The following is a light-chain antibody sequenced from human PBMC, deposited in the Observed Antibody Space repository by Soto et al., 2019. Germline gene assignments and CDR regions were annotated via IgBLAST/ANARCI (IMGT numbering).Light chain of an antibody. CDR1: SSDVGDYKY. Sequence: QSVLTQPPSASGSPGQSVTISCTGTSSDVGDYKYVSWYQQHPGKAPKLMIYEVDKRPSGVSDRFSGSKSGNTASLAVSGLQAEDEADYFCSSYAGSNVIFGGGTKLTVL. J-gene: IGLJ2*01. CDR3: SSYAGSNVI. CDR2: EVD. V-gene: IGLV2-8*01.